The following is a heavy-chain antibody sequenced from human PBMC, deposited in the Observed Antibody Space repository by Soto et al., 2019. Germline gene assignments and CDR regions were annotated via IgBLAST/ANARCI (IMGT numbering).Heavy chain of an antibody. V-gene: IGHV1-46*01. CDR3: ARGGHVVVVTAALDY. Sequence: QVQLMQSGAEVKKPGASVKVSCKASGDTFTDYYIHWVQQAPGQGLEWMGTANPSGGHTTYAQHFLGRVTMTRDTSTSTLYMELTSLTSDDTAIYYCARGGHVVVVTAALDYWGQGTLVTVSS. J-gene: IGHJ4*02. CDR1: GDTFTDYY. D-gene: IGHD2-21*02. CDR2: ANPSGGHT.